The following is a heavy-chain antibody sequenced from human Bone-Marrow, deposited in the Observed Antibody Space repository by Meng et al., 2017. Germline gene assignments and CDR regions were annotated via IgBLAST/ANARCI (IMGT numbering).Heavy chain of an antibody. CDR3: AIEYSSGIDY. CDR2: INHSGST. Sequence: QVQLQQWGAGLLKPSETLSLTCVVSGGSFSDYYWSWIRQPPGKGLEWIGEINHSGSTNYNPSLESRATISVDKSKNQFSLKLSSVTAADMAVYYCAIEYSSGIDYWGQGTLVTVSS. J-gene: IGHJ4*02. V-gene: IGHV4-34*01. CDR1: GGSFSDYY. D-gene: IGHD6-19*01.